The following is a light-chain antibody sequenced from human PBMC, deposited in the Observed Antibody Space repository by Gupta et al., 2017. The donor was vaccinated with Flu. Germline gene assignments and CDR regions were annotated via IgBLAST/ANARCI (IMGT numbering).Light chain of an antibody. J-gene: IGKJ5*01. Sequence: TLSLSPGERATLSCRASQTVITNLAWYQHKPGQAPRLVIYGASNRATGIPARFSGSGSGTDFTLTISSLEPEDFAVYYCQQRSEWPPAATFGQGTRLEIK. CDR3: QQRSEWPPAAT. V-gene: IGKV3-11*01. CDR2: GAS. CDR1: QTVITN.